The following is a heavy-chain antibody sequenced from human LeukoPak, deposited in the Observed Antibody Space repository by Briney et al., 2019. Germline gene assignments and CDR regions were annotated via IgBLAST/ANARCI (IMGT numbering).Heavy chain of an antibody. CDR2: MYYSGST. Sequence: SETLSLTCTVSADSISSSSYYWGWIRQPRGKGLEWIGGMYYSGSTYYNPSLKSRITIFVNTSKNQFSLKLSSVTAADTAVYYCARHVVDSSGYYLEYFDFWGQGTLVTVSS. J-gene: IGHJ4*02. V-gene: IGHV4-39*01. CDR3: ARHVVDSSGYYLEYFDF. D-gene: IGHD3-22*01. CDR1: ADSISSSSYY.